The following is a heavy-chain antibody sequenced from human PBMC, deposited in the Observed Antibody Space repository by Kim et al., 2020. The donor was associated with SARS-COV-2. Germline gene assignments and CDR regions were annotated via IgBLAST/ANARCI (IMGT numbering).Heavy chain of an antibody. Sequence: GGSLRLSCAASGFTFSRYWMSWVRQAPGKGLEWVANIKEDGSGEYYVDSVKGRFTISRDNAKNSVYLQMNSLGADDSAVYYCARANLGRHYESIPWGQGTLVTVSS. CDR2: IKEDGSGE. D-gene: IGHD3-16*01. CDR1: GFTFSRYW. CDR3: ARANLGRHYESIP. J-gene: IGHJ5*02. V-gene: IGHV3-7*01.